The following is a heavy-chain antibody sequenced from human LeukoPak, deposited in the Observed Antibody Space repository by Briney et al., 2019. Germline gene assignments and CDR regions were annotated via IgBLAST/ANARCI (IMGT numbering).Heavy chain of an antibody. CDR1: GYTFTSYD. Sequence: GASVKVSCKASGYTFTSYDINWVRQATGQGLGWMGWMNPNSGDTGYVQKFQGRVTMTRSTSISTAYMELSSLRSEDTAIYYCARGGFGPGSHFDYWGQGTLVTVPS. V-gene: IGHV1-8*01. CDR3: ARGGFGPGSHFDY. D-gene: IGHD3-10*01. J-gene: IGHJ4*02. CDR2: MNPNSGDT.